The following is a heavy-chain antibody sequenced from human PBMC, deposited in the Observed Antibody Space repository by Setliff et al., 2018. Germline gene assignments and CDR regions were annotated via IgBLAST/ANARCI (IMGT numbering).Heavy chain of an antibody. Sequence: HPGGSLRLSCTASGFTFGDYAMSWDRQAPGKGLGWVGFIRNKVYSGTTEYAAPVKGRFTLSRDDSKGIAYLQMNSLKVDDTAMYYCCRGGDTGYFDYCGQGTLVTVSS. CDR3: CRGGDTGYFDY. CDR1: GFTFGDYA. D-gene: IGHD2-21*02. CDR2: IRNKVYSGTT. J-gene: IGHJ4*02. V-gene: IGHV3-49*04.